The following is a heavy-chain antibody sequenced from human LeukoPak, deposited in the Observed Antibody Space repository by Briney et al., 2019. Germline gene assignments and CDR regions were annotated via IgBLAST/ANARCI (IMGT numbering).Heavy chain of an antibody. CDR2: INLSIGR. Sequence: AAAKVSCKASGYTFTGYYIHWVRQAPGQGLEWMGWINLSIGRNYAQQFQGRVSMTRDPSTSTAYMEVSRLRSDDTAVYYCARGKVDGFDFDYWGQGTLDTVSS. D-gene: IGHD1-26*01. CDR1: GYTFTGYY. CDR3: ARGKVDGFDFDY. J-gene: IGHJ4*02. V-gene: IGHV1-2*02.